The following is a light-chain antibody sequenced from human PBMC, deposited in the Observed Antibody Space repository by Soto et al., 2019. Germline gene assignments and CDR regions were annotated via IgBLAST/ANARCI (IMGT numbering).Light chain of an antibody. CDR1: QSISGW. V-gene: IGKV1-5*03. CDR2: KAS. J-gene: IGKJ1*01. CDR3: QQYNTYWT. Sequence: DIHMTQSPSTLSASVGDRVTIPCRASQSISGWLAWFQQKPGKAPKLLIYKASTLESGVPSRFSGSGSGTEFTLTISSLHPDDFATYYCQQYNTYWTFGQGTKVEIK.